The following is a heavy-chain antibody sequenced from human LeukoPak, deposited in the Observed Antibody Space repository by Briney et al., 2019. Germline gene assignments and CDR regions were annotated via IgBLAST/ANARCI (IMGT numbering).Heavy chain of an antibody. V-gene: IGHV4-61*01. D-gene: IGHD6-19*01. CDR3: ASGGSTGYSSGWYGLGAFDI. J-gene: IGHJ3*02. CDR1: GGSISSGSYY. Sequence: SQTLSLTCTVSGGSISSGSYYWSWIRQPPGKGLEWIGYIYYSGSTNYNPSLKSRVTISVDTSKNRFSLKLSSVTAADTAVYYCASGGSTGYSSGWYGLGAFDIWGQGTMVTVSS. CDR2: IYYSGST.